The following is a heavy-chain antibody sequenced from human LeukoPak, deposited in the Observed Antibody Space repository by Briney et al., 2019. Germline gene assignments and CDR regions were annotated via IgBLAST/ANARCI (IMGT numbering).Heavy chain of an antibody. J-gene: IGHJ3*02. CDR1: GGSISSYY. V-gene: IGHV4-59*01. Sequence: SETLSLTCTVSGGSISSYYWSWIRQPPGKGLEWIGYIYYSGSTNYNPSLKSRVTISVDTSKNQFSLKLSSVTAADPAVYYCASYDYGGRDAFDIWGQGTMVTVSS. CDR2: IYYSGST. D-gene: IGHD4/OR15-4a*01. CDR3: ASYDYGGRDAFDI.